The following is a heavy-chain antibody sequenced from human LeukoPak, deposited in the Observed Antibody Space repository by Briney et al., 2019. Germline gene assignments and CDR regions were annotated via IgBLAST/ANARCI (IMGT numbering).Heavy chain of an antibody. V-gene: IGHV3-21*01. Sequence: GGSLRLSCAASGFTFSRYSMNWVRQAPGKGLEWVSSISISSSYIYYADSVKGRFTMSRDNAKNSLYLQVNSLRAEDTAVYYCARDLIRGYMDVWGKGTTVTVSS. D-gene: IGHD3-16*01. CDR3: ARDLIRGYMDV. CDR2: ISISSSYI. CDR1: GFTFSRYS. J-gene: IGHJ6*03.